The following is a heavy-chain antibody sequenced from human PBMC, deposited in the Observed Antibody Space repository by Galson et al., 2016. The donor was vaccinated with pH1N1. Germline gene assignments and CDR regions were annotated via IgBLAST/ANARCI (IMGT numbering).Heavy chain of an antibody. J-gene: IGHJ6*03. V-gene: IGHV3-30*02. CDR1: GFTFRSYG. Sequence: SLRLSCAASGFTFRSYGMHWVRQAPGKGLEWVAFIRYDGGSKYYADSVKGRFTISRDNARDTLFLQMTSLRPDYRSLYYCAKGLGTTLYYYFYFRDVWGKGTTVTVSS. CDR3: AKGLGTTLYYYFYFRDV. D-gene: IGHD1-26*01. CDR2: IRYDGGSK.